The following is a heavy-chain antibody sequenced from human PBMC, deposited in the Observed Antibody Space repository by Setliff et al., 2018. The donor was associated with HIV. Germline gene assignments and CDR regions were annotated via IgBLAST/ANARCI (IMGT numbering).Heavy chain of an antibody. CDR3: ARDSTMIREGTDP. CDR1: VDSITSYY. J-gene: IGHJ5*02. CDR2: IYYSGDT. Sequence: SETLSLTCTVSVDSITSYYWIWIRQSPGKGLACIGYIYYSGDTNYNPSLKSLVTISLDTSNDRFSLRLSSVTAADTSGYYCARDSTMIREGTDPWGQGTLVTVSS. V-gene: IGHV4-59*08. D-gene: IGHD5-18*01.